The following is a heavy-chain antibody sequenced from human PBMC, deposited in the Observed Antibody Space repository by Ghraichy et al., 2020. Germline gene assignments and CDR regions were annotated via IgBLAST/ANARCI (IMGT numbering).Heavy chain of an antibody. CDR2: IYYSGST. J-gene: IGHJ4*02. D-gene: IGHD5-18*01. CDR3: ARDRRYSYGPSWNFDY. V-gene: IGHV4-31*03. Sequence: SETLSLTCTVSGGSISSGYYYWSWIRQHPGKGLEWIGYIYYSGSTYYNPSLKSRVTISVDTSKNQFSLKLSSVTAADTAVYYCARDRRYSYGPSWNFDYWGQGTLVTVSS. CDR1: GGSISSGYYY.